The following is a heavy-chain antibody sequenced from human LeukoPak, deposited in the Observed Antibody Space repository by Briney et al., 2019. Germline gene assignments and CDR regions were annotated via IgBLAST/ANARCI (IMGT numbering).Heavy chain of an antibody. CDR2: IRYDGSNK. V-gene: IGHV3-30*02. CDR1: GFTFSSYG. D-gene: IGHD6-19*01. CDR3: AKDFPQRGQWLVLGDY. J-gene: IGHJ4*02. Sequence: GGSLRLSCAASGFTFSSYGMHWVRQAPGKGLEWVAFIRYDGSNKYYADSVKGRFTISRDNSKNTLYLQMNSLRAEDTAVYYCAKDFPQRGQWLVLGDYWGQGTLVTVSS.